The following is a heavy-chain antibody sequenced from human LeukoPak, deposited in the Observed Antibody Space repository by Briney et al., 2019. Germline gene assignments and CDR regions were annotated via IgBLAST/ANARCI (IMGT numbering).Heavy chain of an antibody. CDR2: INPSGGST. D-gene: IGHD2-21*01. CDR1: GYTFTGYY. J-gene: IGHJ4*02. CDR3: ARDHKYGGYDY. Sequence: ASVKVSCKASGYTFTGYYMHWVRPAPGQGLEWMGIINPSGGSTSYAQKFQGRVTMTRDTSTSTVYMELSSLRSEDTAVYYCARDHKYGGYDYWGQGTLVTVSS. V-gene: IGHV1-46*01.